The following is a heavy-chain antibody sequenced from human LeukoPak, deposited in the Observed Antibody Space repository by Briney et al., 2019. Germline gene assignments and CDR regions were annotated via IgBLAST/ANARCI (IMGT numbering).Heavy chain of an antibody. V-gene: IGHV1-2*06. CDR3: ARVHYDTHDRDGDDY. Sequence: ASVKVSCKASGYTFTGYYMHWVRQAPGQGLEWMGRINPNSGGTNYAQKFQGRVTMTRDTSISTAYMELSRPRSDDTAVYYCARVHYDTHDRDGDDYWGQGTLSPSPQ. CDR1: GYTFTGYY. D-gene: IGHD3-9*01. CDR2: INPNSGGT. J-gene: IGHJ4*02.